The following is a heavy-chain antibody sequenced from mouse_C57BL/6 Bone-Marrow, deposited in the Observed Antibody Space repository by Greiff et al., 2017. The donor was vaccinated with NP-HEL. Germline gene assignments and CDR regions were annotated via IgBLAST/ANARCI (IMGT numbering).Heavy chain of an antibody. J-gene: IGHJ3*01. CDR2: INPNNGGT. Sequence: DVQLQESGPELVKPGASVKIPCKASGYTFTDYNMDWVKQSHGKSLEWIGDINPNNGGTIYNQKFKGKATLTVDKSSSTAYMELRSLTSEDTAVYYCARSHYYGSSSWFAYWGQGTLVTVSA. V-gene: IGHV1-18*01. D-gene: IGHD1-1*01. CDR3: ARSHYYGSSSWFAY. CDR1: GYTFTDYN.